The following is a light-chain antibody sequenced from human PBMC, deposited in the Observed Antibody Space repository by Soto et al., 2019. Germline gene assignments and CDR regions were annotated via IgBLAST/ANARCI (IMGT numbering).Light chain of an antibody. J-gene: IGKJ1*01. Sequence: DIQMTQSPSTLSASVGERVTITCRASQRISSWLAWYQQKPGKVPKLLIYGASSLESGVPSRFSGSGSGTEFTLTISSLQPDDFATYYCQQYNGYSGGTFGQGTKVEIK. CDR2: GAS. CDR3: QQYNGYSGGT. CDR1: QRISSW. V-gene: IGKV1-5*01.